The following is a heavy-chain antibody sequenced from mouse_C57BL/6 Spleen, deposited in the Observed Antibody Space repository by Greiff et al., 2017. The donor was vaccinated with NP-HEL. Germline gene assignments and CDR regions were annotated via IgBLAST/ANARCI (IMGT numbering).Heavy chain of an antibody. CDR2: IRLKSDNYAT. CDR1: GFTFSNYW. V-gene: IGHV6-3*01. CDR3: TDGHYFDY. Sequence: EVMLVESGGGLVQPGGSMKLSCVASGFTFSNYWMNWVRQSPEKGLEWVAQIRLKSDNYATHYAESVKGRFTISRDDSKSSVYLQMNNLRAEDTGIYYCTDGHYFDYWGQGTTLTVSS. J-gene: IGHJ2*01.